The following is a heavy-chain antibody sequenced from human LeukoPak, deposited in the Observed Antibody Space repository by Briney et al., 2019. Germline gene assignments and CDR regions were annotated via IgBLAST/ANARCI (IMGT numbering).Heavy chain of an antibody. J-gene: IGHJ4*02. CDR3: AKHRSSRGYFDY. V-gene: IGHV3-23*01. CDR1: GFSVGSNY. Sequence: PGGSLRLSCAASGFSVGSNYMSWVRQAPGKGLEWVSAISGSGGSTYYADSVKGRFTISRDNSKNTLYLQMNSLRAEDTAVYYCAKHRSSRGYFDYWGQGTLVTVSS. D-gene: IGHD2-2*01. CDR2: ISGSGGST.